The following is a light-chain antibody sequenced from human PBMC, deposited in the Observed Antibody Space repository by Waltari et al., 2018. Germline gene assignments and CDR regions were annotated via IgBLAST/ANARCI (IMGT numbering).Light chain of an antibody. Sequence: DVQVAQSPSHLPASAGARVTITCQASQNIDIFLNWYQQTPGKAPKLLIYDASNLETGVPTRFSASGSGRHFTLTITNLQPDDIATYYCQQYDNLPPAFGGGTKVEIK. CDR3: QQYDNLPPA. CDR1: QNIDIF. CDR2: DAS. V-gene: IGKV1-33*01. J-gene: IGKJ4*01.